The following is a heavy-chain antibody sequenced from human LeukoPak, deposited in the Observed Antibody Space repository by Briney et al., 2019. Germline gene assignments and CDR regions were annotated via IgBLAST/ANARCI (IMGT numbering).Heavy chain of an antibody. CDR3: ARVGTDSSSWPWYYYYMDV. J-gene: IGHJ6*03. D-gene: IGHD6-13*01. CDR2: INPNSGGT. Sequence: ASVKVSCKASGYTFTGYYMHWVRQAPGQGLEWMGWINPNSGGTNYAQKFQGRVTMTRDTSISTAYMELSRLRSDDTAVYYCARVGTDSSSWPWYYYYMDVWGKGTTVTVSS. CDR1: GYTFTGYY. V-gene: IGHV1-2*02.